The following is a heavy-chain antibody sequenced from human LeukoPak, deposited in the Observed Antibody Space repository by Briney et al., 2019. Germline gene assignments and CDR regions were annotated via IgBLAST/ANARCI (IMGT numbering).Heavy chain of an antibody. Sequence: SETLSLTCTVSGGSISGSSYYWGWIRQPPGKGLEWIGSIYYSGSTYYKPSLKSRVTMSVDTSKNQSSLKLSSVTAVDTAVYYCARPQRYSNYALDYWGQGTLVTVSS. J-gene: IGHJ4*02. CDR3: ARPQRYSNYALDY. V-gene: IGHV4-39*01. CDR2: IYYSGST. D-gene: IGHD4-11*01. CDR1: GGSISGSSYY.